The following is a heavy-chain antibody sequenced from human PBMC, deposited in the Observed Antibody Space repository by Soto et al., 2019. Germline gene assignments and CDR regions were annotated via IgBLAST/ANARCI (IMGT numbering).Heavy chain of an antibody. D-gene: IGHD6-6*01. CDR1: GYTFFSYG. CDR2: ISGYNGNT. J-gene: IGHJ5*02. V-gene: IGHV1-18*01. Sequence: ASVKVSCKTSGYTFFSYGISWVRQAPGQGLEWMGWISGYNGNTNYAQKFQARVTMTADTSTRTAYMELRSLRSDDTAFYYCARKSSSSSWFDPWGQGTLVTVST. CDR3: ARKSSSSSWFDP.